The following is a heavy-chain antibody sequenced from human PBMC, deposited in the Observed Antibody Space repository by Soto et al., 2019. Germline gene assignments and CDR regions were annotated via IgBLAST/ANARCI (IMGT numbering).Heavy chain of an antibody. CDR1: GGSISSGGYY. CDR3: ARGEDGRDFYFTIFGNGMDV. V-gene: IGHV4-31*03. CDR2: IYYSGST. Sequence: QVQLQESGPGLVKPSQTLSLTCTVSGGSISSGGYYWSWIRQHPGKGLEWIGYIYYSGSTYYNQSLKSRVTISVDTSKNQFSLKLSSVTAADTAVYYCARGEDGRDFYFTIFGNGMDVWGQGTTVTVSS. D-gene: IGHD3-3*01. J-gene: IGHJ6*02.